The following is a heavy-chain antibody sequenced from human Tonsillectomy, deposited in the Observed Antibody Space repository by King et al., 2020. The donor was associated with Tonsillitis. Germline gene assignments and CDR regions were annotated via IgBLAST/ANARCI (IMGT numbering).Heavy chain of an antibody. V-gene: IGHV3-30*01. D-gene: IGHD3-22*01. Sequence: VQLVESGGGVVQPGRSLRLSCAASGFTFSYYAMHWVRQAPGKGLEWVAVISNDGSNKYYADSVKGRFTISRDNSKNTLYLQMNSLRAEDTAVYYCARDISRDGYYHSNGYPPHLDYWGQGTLVTASS. CDR2: ISNDGSNK. J-gene: IGHJ4*02. CDR1: GFTFSYYA. CDR3: ARDISRDGYYHSNGYPPHLDY.